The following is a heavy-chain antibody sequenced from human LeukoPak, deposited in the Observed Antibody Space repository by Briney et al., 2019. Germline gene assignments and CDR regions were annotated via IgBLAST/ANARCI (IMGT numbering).Heavy chain of an antibody. CDR1: GFTFSSYA. CDR3: ARDYLMMAFDY. D-gene: IGHD5-24*01. V-gene: IGHV3-30*01. Sequence: GGSLRLSCAASGFTFSSYAMHWVRQAPGKGLEWVAVISYDGSNKYYADSVKGRFTISRDSSKNTLYLQMNSLRAEDMAVYYCARDYLMMAFDYWGQGTLVTVSS. J-gene: IGHJ4*02. CDR2: ISYDGSNK.